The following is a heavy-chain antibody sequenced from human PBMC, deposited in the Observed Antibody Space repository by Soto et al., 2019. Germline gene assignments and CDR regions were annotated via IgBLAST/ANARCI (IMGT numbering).Heavy chain of an antibody. Sequence: ASVKVSCKASGYTFTNYAMHWVRQAPGQRLEWMGWINPGNGNTKYSQKFQGRVTITRDTSASTAYMELSSLRSEDTAVYYCASSPFSTIFGVVSSRGYMDVWGKGTTVTVSS. CDR3: ASSPFSTIFGVVSSRGYMDV. J-gene: IGHJ6*03. CDR1: GYTFTNYA. V-gene: IGHV1-3*01. D-gene: IGHD3-3*01. CDR2: INPGNGNT.